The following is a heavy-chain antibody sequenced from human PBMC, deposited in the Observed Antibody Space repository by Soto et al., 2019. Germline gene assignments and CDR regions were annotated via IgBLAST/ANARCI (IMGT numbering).Heavy chain of an antibody. Sequence: PGESLKISCKTSGYPFTTYWIGWVRQMPGKGLEWMGIVSPADSDTRYSPSFQAQVTISVDKSISTAYLQWSSLKAADTAMYYCATSYNYGNHFEYWGQGTLVTVSS. CDR1: GYPFTTYW. CDR3: ATSYNYGNHFEY. CDR2: VSPADSDT. D-gene: IGHD5-18*01. J-gene: IGHJ4*02. V-gene: IGHV5-51*01.